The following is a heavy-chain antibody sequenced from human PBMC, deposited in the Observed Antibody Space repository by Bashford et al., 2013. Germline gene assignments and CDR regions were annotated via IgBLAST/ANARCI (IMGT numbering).Heavy chain of an antibody. CDR3: AGDFYSGGYVGVRWLDP. D-gene: IGHD3-22*01. V-gene: IGHV1-69*13. CDR2: ITPILGSP. CDR1: GGTFTESP. J-gene: IGHJ5*02. Sequence: SVKVSCKASGGTFTESPFSWVRQAPGQGLEWMGEITPILGSPIYAQNFQGRVAITADESTKTLYMELSGLRSEDTAMYYCAGDFYSGGYVGVRWLDPWGQGTFVTVSS.